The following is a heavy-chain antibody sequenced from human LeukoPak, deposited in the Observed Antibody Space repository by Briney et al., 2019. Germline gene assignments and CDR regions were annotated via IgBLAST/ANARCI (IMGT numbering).Heavy chain of an antibody. CDR1: GGSFSGYY. J-gene: IGHJ6*02. CDR3: AGSIVVVPAGIIGLVYYGMDV. D-gene: IGHD2-2*02. Sequence: PSETLSLTCAVCGGSFSGYYWSWIRQPPGKGLEWIGEINHSGSTNYNPSLKSRVTISVDTSKNQFSLKLSSVTAADTAVYYCAGSIVVVPAGIIGLVYYGMDVWGQGTTVTVSS. CDR2: INHSGST. V-gene: IGHV4-34*01.